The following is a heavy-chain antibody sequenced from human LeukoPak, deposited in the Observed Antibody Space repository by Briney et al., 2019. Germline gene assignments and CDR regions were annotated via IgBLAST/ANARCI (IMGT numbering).Heavy chain of an antibody. V-gene: IGHV3-23*01. D-gene: IGHD6-19*01. CDR1: GFTFSSYA. CDR2: ISGSGGST. Sequence: GGSLRLSCAASGFTFSSYAKSWVRQAPGKGLEWVSAISGSGGSTYYADSVKGRFTISRDNSKNTLYLQMNSLRAEDTAVYYCAIKPGIAVAGTRALVYWGQGTLVTVSS. CDR3: AIKPGIAVAGTRALVY. J-gene: IGHJ4*02.